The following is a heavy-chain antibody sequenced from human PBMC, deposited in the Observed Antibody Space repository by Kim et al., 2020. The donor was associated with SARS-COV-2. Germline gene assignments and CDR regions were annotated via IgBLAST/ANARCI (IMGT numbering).Heavy chain of an antibody. CDR3: ASPTGRFCSGDSCLNS. Sequence: GGSLRLSCAASGFTFSTYVMSWVSQAPGKGLEWVSTISGSGGTTYSADSVNGRFTVSRDNSKNTLYLQMNSLRAEDTAVYYCASPTGRFCSGDSCLNSWGQGTLVTVSS. D-gene: IGHD2-15*01. J-gene: IGHJ4*02. CDR1: GFTFSTYV. V-gene: IGHV3-23*01. CDR2: ISGSGGTT.